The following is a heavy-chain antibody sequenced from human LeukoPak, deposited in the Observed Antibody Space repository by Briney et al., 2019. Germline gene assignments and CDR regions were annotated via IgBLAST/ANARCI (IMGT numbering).Heavy chain of an antibody. Sequence: GGSLRLSCAASGFTFSNYAIHWVRQAPGKGLEWVAVISYDGNNKYYADSVKGRFTISRDNSKNTLYLQMNSLRAEDTAVYYCASRGPIVVVVAAPPNYYGMDVWGQGTTVTVSS. J-gene: IGHJ6*02. V-gene: IGHV3-30-3*01. CDR3: ASRGPIVVVVAAPPNYYGMDV. D-gene: IGHD2-15*01. CDR2: ISYDGNNK. CDR1: GFTFSNYA.